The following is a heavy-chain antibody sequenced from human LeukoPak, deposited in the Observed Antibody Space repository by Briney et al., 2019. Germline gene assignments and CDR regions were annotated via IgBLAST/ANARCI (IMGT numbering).Heavy chain of an antibody. V-gene: IGHV1-24*01. D-gene: IGHD6-13*01. J-gene: IGHJ4*02. Sequence: ASVKVSCKVSGYTLTELSMHWVRQAPGKGLEWMGGFDPEDGETIYAQKFQGRVTMTEDTSTDTAYMELSSLRSDDTAVYYCATDSSLYSSSWTDLDYWGQGTLVTVSS. CDR3: ATDSSLYSSSWTDLDY. CDR1: GYTLTELS. CDR2: FDPEDGET.